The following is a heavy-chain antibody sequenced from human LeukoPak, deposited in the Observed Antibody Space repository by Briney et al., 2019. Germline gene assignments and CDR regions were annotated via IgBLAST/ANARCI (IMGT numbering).Heavy chain of an antibody. CDR3: ARDKVSGPTLLDY. V-gene: IGHV3-21*01. CDR2: ISTDSIYI. D-gene: IGHD5/OR15-5a*01. J-gene: IGHJ4*02. CDR1: GFTFSTYN. Sequence: GGSLRLSCAASGFTFSTYNMNWVRQAPGKGLEWVSSISTDSIYIYYADSVQGRFTISRDNAKNSLYLQMNSLRDEETAVYYCARDKVSGPTLLDYWGQGTLVTVSS.